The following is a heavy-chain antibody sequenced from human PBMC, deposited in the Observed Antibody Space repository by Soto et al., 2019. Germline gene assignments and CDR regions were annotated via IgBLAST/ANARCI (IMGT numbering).Heavy chain of an antibody. CDR3: ARDRCMASWYFDL. J-gene: IGHJ2*01. CDR1: GFPFTSYT. CDR2: INGGSGKT. D-gene: IGHD2-8*01. Sequence: QVQLLQSGTEVKKPGASMKISCEPSGFPFTSYTYHWVRQAPGQRPEWVAWINGGSGKTAFSQKLQDRATLTRDTSANTIFLELRTLTSDDAATYYCARDRCMASWYFDLWGRGTLVIVS. V-gene: IGHV1-3*01.